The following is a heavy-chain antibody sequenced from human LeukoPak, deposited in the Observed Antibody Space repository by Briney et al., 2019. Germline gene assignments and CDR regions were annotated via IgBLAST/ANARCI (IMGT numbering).Heavy chain of an antibody. V-gene: IGHV3-23*01. CDR1: GFTFRSYA. J-gene: IGHJ4*02. Sequence: PGGSLRLSCAASGFTFRSYAMSWVRQAPGKGLEWVSAVGGSGGDTYYADSVQGRFTISRDNSKNTVYLQMNSLRAEDTAVYYCARGFHSSGYYGLDNWGQGTLVTVSS. CDR3: ARGFHSSGYYGLDN. D-gene: IGHD3-22*01. CDR2: VGGSGGDT.